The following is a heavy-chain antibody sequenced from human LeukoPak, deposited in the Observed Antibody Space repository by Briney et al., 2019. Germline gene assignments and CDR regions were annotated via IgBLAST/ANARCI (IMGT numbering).Heavy chain of an antibody. J-gene: IGHJ4*02. Sequence: GGSLRLSCAASGFTFSSYEMNWVRQAPGKGLEWVSYISSFSSTIYYADSVMGRFTISRDNAKNSLYLQMNSLRAEDTAVHYCARSPNYKGYFDYWGQGTLVTVSS. V-gene: IGHV3-48*03. CDR3: ARSPNYKGYFDY. CDR1: GFTFSSYE. D-gene: IGHD3-10*01. CDR2: ISSFSSTI.